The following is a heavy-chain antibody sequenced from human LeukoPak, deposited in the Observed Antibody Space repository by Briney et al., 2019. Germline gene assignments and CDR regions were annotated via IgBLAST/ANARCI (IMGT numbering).Heavy chain of an antibody. J-gene: IGHJ4*02. CDR2: IRKKGFGGTT. CDR1: GFTFGDYG. D-gene: IGHD3-22*01. V-gene: IGHV3-49*04. Sequence: GRSLRLSCTGSGFTFGDYGMSWVRQAPGKGLEWVSFIRKKGFGGTTEYAASVKGRFTISRDGSRSVAYLQMDSLKTEDTAVYYCTRAYSDSTGSTLGYWGQGTLVAVSS. CDR3: TRAYSDSTGSTLGY.